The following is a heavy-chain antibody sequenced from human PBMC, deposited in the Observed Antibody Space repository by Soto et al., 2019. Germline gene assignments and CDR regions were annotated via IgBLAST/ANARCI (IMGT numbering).Heavy chain of an antibody. J-gene: IGHJ6*02. CDR1: GYTFTGYY. D-gene: IGHD2-2*01. V-gene: IGHV1-2*02. Sequence: ASVKVSCKASGYTFTGYYMHWVRQAPGQGLEWMGWINPNSGGTNYAQKFQGRVTMTRDTSISTAYMELSRLRSDDTAVYYCARDEVVPPHSYYYGMDVWGQGTTVTVSS. CDR3: ARDEVVPPHSYYYGMDV. CDR2: INPNSGGT.